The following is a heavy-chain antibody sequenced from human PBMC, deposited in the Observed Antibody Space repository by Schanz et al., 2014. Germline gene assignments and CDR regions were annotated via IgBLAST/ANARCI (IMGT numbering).Heavy chain of an antibody. Sequence: VQLEQSGAEVKKPGSSVKVSCKASGGTFSTYTISWVRQAPGQGLEWMGRIIPILGIANYAQKFQGTVTITASESTSAADTNMSSLIVRDTVRYDCASLPDCSTVPGGISSWFDSWGQGTLVTVSS. J-gene: IGHJ5*01. CDR1: GGTFSTYT. V-gene: IGHV1-69*02. CDR3: ASLPDCSTVPGGISSWFDS. D-gene: IGHD2-2*01. CDR2: IIPILGIA.